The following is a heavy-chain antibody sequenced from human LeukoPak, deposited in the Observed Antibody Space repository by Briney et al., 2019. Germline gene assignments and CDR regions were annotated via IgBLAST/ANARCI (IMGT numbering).Heavy chain of an antibody. Sequence: SVKVSCKPSGYTFTSYGISWVRQAPGQGLEWMGWISAYNGNTNYAQKLQGRVTITTDTSTSTAYMELRSLRSDDTAVYYCARVNPNDYGDYVGDYWGQGTLVTVSS. J-gene: IGHJ4*02. CDR2: ISAYNGNT. V-gene: IGHV1-18*01. CDR3: ARVNPNDYGDYVGDY. D-gene: IGHD4-17*01. CDR1: GYTFTSYG.